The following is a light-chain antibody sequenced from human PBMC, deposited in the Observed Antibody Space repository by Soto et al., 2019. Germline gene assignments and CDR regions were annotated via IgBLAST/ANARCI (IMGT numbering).Light chain of an antibody. CDR3: QQYYSYPMIT. V-gene: IGKV1-39*01. Sequence: DIQMTQSPSSLSASVGDRVTITCRTSQDISSYLNWYQQKPGKAPKLLIYAASTLQSGVPSRFSGSGSGTDFTLTISCLQSEDFATYYCQQYYSYPMITFGQGTRLEIK. CDR1: QDISSY. J-gene: IGKJ5*01. CDR2: AAS.